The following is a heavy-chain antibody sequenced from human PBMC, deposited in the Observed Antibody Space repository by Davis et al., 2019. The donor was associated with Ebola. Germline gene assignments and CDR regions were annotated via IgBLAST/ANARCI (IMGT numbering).Heavy chain of an antibody. Sequence: GGSLRLSCKGSGYTFTGNWIGGVRQMRGKGLEWMGLIFPGDSDARYTPSFQGQVTISVDKSINTAYLQWNSLKASDTAIYYCARLERAGSSTYFDYWGQGALVTVSS. V-gene: IGHV5-51*01. CDR2: IFPGDSDA. CDR3: ARLERAGSSTYFDY. D-gene: IGHD2/OR15-2a*01. CDR1: GYTFTGNW. J-gene: IGHJ4*02.